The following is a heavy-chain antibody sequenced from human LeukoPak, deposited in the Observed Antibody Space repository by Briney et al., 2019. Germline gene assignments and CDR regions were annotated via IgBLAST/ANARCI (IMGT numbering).Heavy chain of an antibody. CDR3: ARHELDGYSPYYFDY. V-gene: IGHV4-39*01. Sequence: SETLSLTCTVSGGSISSSSYYWGWIRRPPGKGLEWIGSIYYSGSTYYNPSLKSRVTISVDTSKNQFSLKLSSVTAADTAVYYCARHELDGYSPYYFDYWGQGTLVTVSS. CDR1: GGSISSSSYY. CDR2: IYYSGST. J-gene: IGHJ4*02. D-gene: IGHD5-24*01.